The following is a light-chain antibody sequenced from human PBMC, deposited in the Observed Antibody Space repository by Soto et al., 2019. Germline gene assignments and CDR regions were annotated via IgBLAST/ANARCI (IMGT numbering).Light chain of an antibody. Sequence: EIVMTQSPATLSVSPGERATLSCRASQSVSSNLAWYQQKPGQAPRLLIYGASTRATGIPARFTGSGSGADFTLTISSLQSEDFAVYYCQQYNNRPPRTFGQGTKVDIK. CDR3: QQYNNRPPRT. V-gene: IGKV3-15*01. CDR2: GAS. J-gene: IGKJ1*01. CDR1: QSVSSN.